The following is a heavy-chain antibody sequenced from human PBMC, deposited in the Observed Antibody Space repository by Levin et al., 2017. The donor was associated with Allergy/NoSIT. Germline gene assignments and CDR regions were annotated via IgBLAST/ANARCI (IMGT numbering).Heavy chain of an antibody. Sequence: GGSLRLSCAASGFTFSSYAMSWVRQAPGKGLEWVSVISGSGGRTVYADSVKGRFTISRDNSKNTMYLQMNSLRAEDMAVYYCAKVHYYGSGRIDYWGQGTLVTVSS. J-gene: IGHJ4*02. CDR3: AKVHYYGSGRIDY. CDR1: GFTFSSYA. D-gene: IGHD3-10*01. V-gene: IGHV3-23*01. CDR2: ISGSGGRT.